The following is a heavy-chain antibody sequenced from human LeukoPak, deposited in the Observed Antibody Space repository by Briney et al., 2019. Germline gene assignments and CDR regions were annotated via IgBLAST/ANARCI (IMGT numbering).Heavy chain of an antibody. CDR3: ARRGQDCSSTSCYAFDI. V-gene: IGHV4-34*01. CDR2: INHSGST. D-gene: IGHD2-2*01. J-gene: IGHJ3*02. Sequence: PSETLSLTCAVYGGSFSGYYWSWIRQPPGKGLEWIGEINHSGSTNYNPSLKSRVTISVDTSKNQFSLKLSSVTAADTAVYYCARRGQDCSSTSCYAFDIWGQGTMVTVSS. CDR1: GGSFSGYY.